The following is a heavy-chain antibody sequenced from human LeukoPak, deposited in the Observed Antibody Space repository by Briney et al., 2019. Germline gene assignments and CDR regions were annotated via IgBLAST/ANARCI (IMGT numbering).Heavy chain of an antibody. CDR1: GFTFSSYA. D-gene: IGHD3-16*02. CDR3: ARAGIPNPFDYVWGSYRWTFDY. J-gene: IGHJ4*02. V-gene: IGHV3-23*01. Sequence: GGSLRLSCAASGFTFSSYAMSWVRQAPGKGLEWVSAISGSGGSTYYADSVKGRFTISRDNSKNTLYLQMNSLRDEDTAVYYCARAGIPNPFDYVWGSYRWTFDYWGQGTLVTVSS. CDR2: ISGSGGST.